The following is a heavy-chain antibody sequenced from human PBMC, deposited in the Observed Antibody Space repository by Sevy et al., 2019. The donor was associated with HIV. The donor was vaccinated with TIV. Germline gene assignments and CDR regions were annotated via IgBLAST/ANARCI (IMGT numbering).Heavy chain of an antibody. D-gene: IGHD6-13*01. Sequence: GGSLRLSCAASGFTFSSYGMHWVRQAPGKGLEWVAVISYDGSNKYYADSGKGRLTIVRDNTKNTLYLQMNSLRAEDTAVYYWAKGPGIAAAGTLDYWGQGTLVTVSS. CDR3: AKGPGIAAAGTLDY. CDR1: GFTFSSYG. V-gene: IGHV3-30*18. J-gene: IGHJ4*02. CDR2: ISYDGSNK.